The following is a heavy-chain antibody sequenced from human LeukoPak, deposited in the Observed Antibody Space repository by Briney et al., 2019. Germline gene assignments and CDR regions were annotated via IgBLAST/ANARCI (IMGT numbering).Heavy chain of an antibody. V-gene: IGHV4-39*01. CDR2: IHRSGST. D-gene: IGHD1-26*01. J-gene: IGHJ4*02. CDR3: ARAAYGGSGSYDY. CDR1: GGSISSSSFY. Sequence: SETLSLTCSVSGGSISSSSFYWGWIRQPPGKGLEWIGSIHRSGSTYHNPSLKSRVTISADTSKNQFSLKLSSVTAADTAVYYCARAAYGGSGSYDYWGQGTLVTVSS.